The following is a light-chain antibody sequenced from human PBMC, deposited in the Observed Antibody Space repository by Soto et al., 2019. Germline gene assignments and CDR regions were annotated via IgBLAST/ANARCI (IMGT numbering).Light chain of an antibody. CDR3: QQSYTSPVT. V-gene: IGKV1-39*01. J-gene: IGKJ4*01. CDR1: QSISTY. CDR2: GAS. Sequence: DIQMTQSPSSLSVSIGDRVTITCRASQSISTYLNWYEQKPGKAPNLLIYGASTLQSGVPSRFSGGGSGTYFPLTLSGLQPEDFGSYYCQQSYTSPVTFGGGTKVEIK.